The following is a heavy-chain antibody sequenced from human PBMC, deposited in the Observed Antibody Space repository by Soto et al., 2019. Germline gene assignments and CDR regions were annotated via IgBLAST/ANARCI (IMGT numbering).Heavy chain of an antibody. CDR1: GGSISSGGYY. J-gene: IGHJ4*02. CDR2: IYYSGST. CDR3: ARTQYYDFWSGYYTGGHFDY. Sequence: QVQLQESGPGLVKPSQTLSLTCTVSGGSISSGGYYWSWIRQHPGKGLEWIGYIYYSGSTYYNPSLKSRVTISVGTSKNQFSLKLSSVTAADTAVYYCARTQYYDFWSGYYTGGHFDYWGQGTLVTVSS. D-gene: IGHD3-3*01. V-gene: IGHV4-31*03.